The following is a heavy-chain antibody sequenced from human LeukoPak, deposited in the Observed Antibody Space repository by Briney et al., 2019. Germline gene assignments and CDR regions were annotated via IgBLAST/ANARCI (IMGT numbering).Heavy chain of an antibody. CDR3: AKRYCSDNNCYFVN. CDR1: GFTLSSYG. D-gene: IGHD2-15*01. V-gene: IGHV3-23*01. Sequence: GGSLRLSCAASGFTLSSYGMSWVRQAPAKGLEWVSTLSARGDSTYYVDSVKGRFTISRDNSKNTLYLQMDSLRAEDTAVYFCAKRYCSDNNCYFVNWGQGTLVTVSS. CDR2: LSARGDST. J-gene: IGHJ4*02.